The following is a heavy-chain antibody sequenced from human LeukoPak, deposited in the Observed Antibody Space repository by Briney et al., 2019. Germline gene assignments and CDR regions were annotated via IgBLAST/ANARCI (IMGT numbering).Heavy chain of an antibody. V-gene: IGHV2-5*02. J-gene: IGHJ4*02. Sequence: SGPTLVKPTQTLTLTCTFSGFSLSTSGVGVGWIRQPPGKALEWLALIYWDDDKRYSPSLKSRLTITKDTSKNQVVLTMTNMDPADTATYYCAHRQAISTMVRGVIIAGFDYWGQGTLVTVSS. CDR1: GFSLSTSGVG. D-gene: IGHD3-10*01. CDR2: IYWDDDK. CDR3: AHRQAISTMVRGVIIAGFDY.